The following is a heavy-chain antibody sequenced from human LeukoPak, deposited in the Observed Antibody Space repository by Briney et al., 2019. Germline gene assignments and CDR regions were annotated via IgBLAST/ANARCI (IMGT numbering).Heavy chain of an antibody. CDR1: GGSISSYY. D-gene: IGHD2-2*01. J-gene: IGHJ5*02. Sequence: PSETLSLTCTVSGGSISSYYWSWIRQPPGKGLEWIGYIYYSGSTNYNPSLESRVTISVDTSKNQFSLKLSSVTAADTAVYYCARRSCSTSCPFDPWGQGTLVTVSS. CDR2: IYYSGST. CDR3: ARRSCSTSCPFDP. V-gene: IGHV4-59*01.